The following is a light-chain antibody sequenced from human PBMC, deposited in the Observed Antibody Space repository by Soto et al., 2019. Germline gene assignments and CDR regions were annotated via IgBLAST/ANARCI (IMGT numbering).Light chain of an antibody. CDR3: QQYGSSPYT. Sequence: EIVLTQSPGTLSLSPGERATLSCRASQSVRNSYLSWYQQKPGPAPRLLIYGASGRATVIPDRFSGSGSGTVFTLTISRLEPEDFAVYYWQQYGSSPYTFGQGTKLEI. CDR2: GAS. V-gene: IGKV3-20*01. J-gene: IGKJ2*01. CDR1: QSVRNSY.